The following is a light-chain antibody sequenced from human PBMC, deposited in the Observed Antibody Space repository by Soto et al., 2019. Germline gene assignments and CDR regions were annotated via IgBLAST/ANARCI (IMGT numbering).Light chain of an antibody. Sequence: VFTQSPGTLSLSPGERAALSCRASQRVRSDSLAWYQQKPGQAPTLLIYTASYRATGIPDSFTGSGSGTDVTLTISSLQPKDVATYDRKKYKSGWT. CDR1: QRVRSDS. CDR2: TAS. J-gene: IGKJ1*01. V-gene: IGKV3-20*01. CDR3: KKYKSGWT.